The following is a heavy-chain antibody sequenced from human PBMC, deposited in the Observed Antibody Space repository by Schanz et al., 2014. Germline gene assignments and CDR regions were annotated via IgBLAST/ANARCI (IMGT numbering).Heavy chain of an antibody. CDR3: AKHVRSLTGNDY. CDR2: IGYDGSEK. J-gene: IGHJ4*02. Sequence: QVQLVESGGGVVQPGRSLRLSCATSGLNFDYYGMNWVRQAPGKGLEWVANIGYDGSEKYYVDSVKGRFTISRDNSKDTLYLQMSDLTPEDTAVYYCAKHVRSLTGNDYWGQGTLVTVSS. CDR1: GLNFDYYG. V-gene: IGHV3-33*06. D-gene: IGHD3-9*01.